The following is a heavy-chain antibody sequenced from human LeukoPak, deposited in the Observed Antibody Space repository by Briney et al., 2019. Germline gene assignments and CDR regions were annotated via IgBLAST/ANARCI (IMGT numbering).Heavy chain of an antibody. D-gene: IGHD6-13*01. CDR3: ARLIYTTSWPNAFDI. V-gene: IGHV3-21*01. Sequence: PGESLRLSCAASGFTFSSYSMNWVRQAPGKGLEWVSLISGGGDAIYYSDSVNGRFTISRDNAENSLYLQMNSLRAEDTAVYYCARLIYTTSWPNAFDIWGRGTTVTVSS. J-gene: IGHJ3*02. CDR1: GFTFSSYS. CDR2: ISGGGDAI.